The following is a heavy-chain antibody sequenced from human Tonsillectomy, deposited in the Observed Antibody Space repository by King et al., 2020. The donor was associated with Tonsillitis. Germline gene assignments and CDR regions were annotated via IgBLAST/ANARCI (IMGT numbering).Heavy chain of an antibody. CDR2: ISWNSGSI. CDR1: GFTFDDYA. V-gene: IGHV3-9*01. J-gene: IGHJ6*03. CDR3: SKAYCSSTSCYLGYYYYMDV. D-gene: IGHD2-2*01. Sequence: QLVQSGGGLVQPGRSLRLSCAASGFTFDDYAMHWVRQAPGKGLEWVSGISWNSGSIVYAGSVKGRFTISRDNAKNSLYLQMNSLRDEDTALYYCSKAYCSSTSCYLGYYYYMDVWGKGTTVTVSS.